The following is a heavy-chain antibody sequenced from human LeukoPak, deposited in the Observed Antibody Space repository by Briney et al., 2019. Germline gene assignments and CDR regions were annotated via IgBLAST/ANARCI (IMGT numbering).Heavy chain of an antibody. J-gene: IGHJ4*02. V-gene: IGHV4-4*07. Sequence: TSETLSLTCTVSGASISSHYWSWIRQPAGKGLEWIGRIYTSGSTNYSPSLKSRVTISVETSKNQFSLKLSSVTAADTAVYYCARVTGYMIEDYFDYWGQGTLVTVSS. CDR3: ARVTGYMIEDYFDY. CDR2: IYTSGST. CDR1: GASISSHY. D-gene: IGHD3-22*01.